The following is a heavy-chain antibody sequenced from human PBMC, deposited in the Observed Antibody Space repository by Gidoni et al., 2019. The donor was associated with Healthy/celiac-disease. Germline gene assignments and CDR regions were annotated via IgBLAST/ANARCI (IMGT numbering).Heavy chain of an antibody. D-gene: IGHD3-22*01. Sequence: EVQLVESGGGLIQPGGSLRLSCAASGFTVSSHYMSWVRQAPGKGLEWVSVIYSGGSTYYADSVKGRFTISRDNSKNTLYLQMNSLRAEDTAVYYCARVETYYYDSSPGYFDYWGQGTLVTVSS. V-gene: IGHV3-53*01. CDR3: ARVETYYYDSSPGYFDY. CDR1: GFTVSSHY. J-gene: IGHJ4*02. CDR2: IYSGGST.